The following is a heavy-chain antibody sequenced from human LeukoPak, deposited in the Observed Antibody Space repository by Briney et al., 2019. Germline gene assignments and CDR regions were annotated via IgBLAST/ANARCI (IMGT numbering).Heavy chain of an antibody. CDR1: GYTFTSYG. V-gene: IGHV1-18*01. CDR2: ISAYNGIT. CDR3: ARDLGGYRYDYVWGSYRPNWFDP. J-gene: IGHJ5*02. Sequence: ASVKVSCKASGYTFTSYGISWVRQAPGQGLEWMGWISAYNGITNYAQKLQGRVTMTTDTSTSTAYMELRSLRSDDTAVYYCARDLGGYRYDYVWGSYRPNWFDPWGQGTLVTVSS. D-gene: IGHD3-16*02.